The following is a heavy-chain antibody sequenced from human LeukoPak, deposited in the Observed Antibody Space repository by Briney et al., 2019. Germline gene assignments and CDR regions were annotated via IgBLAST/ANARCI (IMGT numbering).Heavy chain of an antibody. D-gene: IGHD6-6*01. Sequence: SETLSLTCTVSGGSVSDYYWSWIRQSPGKGLEWIGYIYYTGSTSYNPSLRSRVTMSADTSKNQFSLKLSSVTAADTAVYYCARTVGGSSSFNWFDPWGQGTLVTVSS. V-gene: IGHV4-59*02. J-gene: IGHJ5*02. CDR1: GGSVSDYY. CDR3: ARTVGGSSSFNWFDP. CDR2: IYYTGST.